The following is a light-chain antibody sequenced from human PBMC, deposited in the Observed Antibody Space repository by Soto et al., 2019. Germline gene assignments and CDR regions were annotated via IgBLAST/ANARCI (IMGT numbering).Light chain of an antibody. CDR1: QSFRGL. V-gene: IGKV3-11*01. CDR2: DAY. CDR3: QQRHMWPIT. Sequence: VLSQSPVTLSLSPGERATLSARASQSFRGLLAWYQQKPGQAPRLIIYDAYNRATGIPPRFSGSGSGTDFNLTISSLEPEDAAVYYCQQRHMWPITLGQGTRLEIK. J-gene: IGKJ5*01.